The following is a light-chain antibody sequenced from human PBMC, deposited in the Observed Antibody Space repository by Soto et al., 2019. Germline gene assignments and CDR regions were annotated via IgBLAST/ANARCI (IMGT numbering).Light chain of an antibody. CDR1: QSVNSN. V-gene: IGKV3-15*01. CDR2: GIS. Sequence: ETVMSLSLAILSVSPRESATLSCRASQSVNSNYFAWYQQHPGQPPRLLIYGISTRATGIPARFSGSGSGTEFSLTISSLQSEDFAVYYCQQYSKWPITFGQGTRLEV. CDR3: QQYSKWPIT. J-gene: IGKJ5*01.